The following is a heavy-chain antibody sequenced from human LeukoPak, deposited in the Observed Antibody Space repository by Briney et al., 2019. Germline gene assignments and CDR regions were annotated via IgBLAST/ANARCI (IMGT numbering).Heavy chain of an antibody. CDR1: GGSFSGYY. Sequence: SETLSLTCAVSGGSFSGYYWIWIRQPPGKGLEWIGEINHSGSTNYNPSLKSRVTISVDSSKNQFSLKLSSVTAADTAVYYCARGLDFGSGYYKNYGMDVWGQGTTVTVSS. D-gene: IGHD3-3*01. CDR2: INHSGST. CDR3: ARGLDFGSGYYKNYGMDV. V-gene: IGHV4-34*01. J-gene: IGHJ6*02.